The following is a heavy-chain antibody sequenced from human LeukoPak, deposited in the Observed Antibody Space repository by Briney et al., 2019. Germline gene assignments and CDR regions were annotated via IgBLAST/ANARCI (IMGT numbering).Heavy chain of an antibody. J-gene: IGHJ4*02. D-gene: IGHD3-9*01. CDR2: INHSGST. CDR3: ARVNMLTGYYSQTPSTFDC. Sequence: SETLSLTCAVYGGSFSGYFWNWIRQPPGKGLEWIGEINHSGSTNYNPSLKSRVTISVDTSKNQFSLKLRSVTAADTAVYYCARVNMLTGYYSQTPSTFDCWGQGTLVTVSS. CDR1: GGSFSGYF. V-gene: IGHV4-34*01.